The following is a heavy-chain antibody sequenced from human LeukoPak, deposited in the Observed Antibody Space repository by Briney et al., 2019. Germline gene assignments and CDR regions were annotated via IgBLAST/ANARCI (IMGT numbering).Heavy chain of an antibody. CDR2: ISGSGGRT. D-gene: IGHD6-13*01. V-gene: IGHV3-23*01. J-gene: IGHJ6*03. CDR1: GFTLSSYA. CDR3: AKDGYTTNYYYYYYMDV. Sequence: GGSLRLSCAASGFTLSSYAMSWVRQAPGKGLEWVSVISGSGGRTYYADSVKGRFTISRDNSKNTLYLQMNRLRAEDTAVYYCAKDGYTTNYYYYYYMDVWGKGTTVTVSS.